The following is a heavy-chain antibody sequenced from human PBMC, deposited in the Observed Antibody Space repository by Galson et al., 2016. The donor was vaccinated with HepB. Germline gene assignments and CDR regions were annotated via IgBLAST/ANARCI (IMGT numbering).Heavy chain of an antibody. D-gene: IGHD2-15*01. J-gene: IGHJ5*02. Sequence: SLRLSCAASGFAFSRFGMHWVRQTPGKGLEWVAVIWYDGSEKYYADSVKGRFTISRDNSKNMMYLQMNSLRVDDSALYFCASERDGCIGGGCYSDLDTWGQGTLVTVSS. CDR2: IWYDGSEK. CDR3: ASERDGCIGGGCYSDLDT. CDR1: GFAFSRFG. V-gene: IGHV3-33*01.